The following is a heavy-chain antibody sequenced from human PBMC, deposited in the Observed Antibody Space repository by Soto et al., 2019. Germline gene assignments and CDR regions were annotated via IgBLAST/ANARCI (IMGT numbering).Heavy chain of an antibody. V-gene: IGHV1-46*03. Sequence: QVQLVQSGAEVKNPGASVTVSCRASGYTFTSYYIHWVRQAPGQGLEWMAIINPNGGSTNYAQRFQGRVTVTRDTSTSIVYMDLSSLRSEDTAVYYCSRGLGSGDYWGQGTLVTVSS. J-gene: IGHJ4*02. D-gene: IGHD3-10*01. CDR2: INPNGGST. CDR3: SRGLGSGDY. CDR1: GYTFTSYY.